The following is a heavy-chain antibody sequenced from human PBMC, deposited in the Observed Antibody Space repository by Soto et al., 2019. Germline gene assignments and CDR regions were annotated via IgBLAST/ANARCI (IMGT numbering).Heavy chain of an antibody. Sequence: SXKVSYKASGYTXTSYGSGLVRQAPGQGLEWMGWISAYNGNTNYAQKLQGRVTITTDTSTSTAYMELRSLRSDDTAVYYCARASPAGDILTGYFVYGMDVWGQGTTGTVSS. V-gene: IGHV1-18*01. CDR3: ARASPAGDILTGYFVYGMDV. CDR2: ISAYNGNT. CDR1: GYTXTSYG. J-gene: IGHJ6*02. D-gene: IGHD3-9*01.